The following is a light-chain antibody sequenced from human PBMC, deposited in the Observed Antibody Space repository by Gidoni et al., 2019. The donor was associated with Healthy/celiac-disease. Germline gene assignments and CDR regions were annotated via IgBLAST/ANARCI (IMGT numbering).Light chain of an antibody. CDR1: QSISSY. Sequence: DIQMTQPPSSLSASVGDRVTITCRASQSISSYLDWYQQKPGKAPKLLIYAASSLKSGVPSRFSGSGSGTDFTLTISSLQPEDFATYYCQQSYSTPYTFGQGTKLEIK. J-gene: IGKJ2*01. CDR3: QQSYSTPYT. CDR2: AAS. V-gene: IGKV1-39*01.